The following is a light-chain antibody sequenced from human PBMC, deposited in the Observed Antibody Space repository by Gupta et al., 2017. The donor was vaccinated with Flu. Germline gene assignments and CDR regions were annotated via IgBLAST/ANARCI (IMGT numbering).Light chain of an antibody. CDR3: QQSYSTYA. V-gene: IGKV1-39*01. Sequence: DIQMTRSPSSLSASVGDRVTITCRASQSISSYLNWYQQKPGKAPKLLIYAPSSFQSGVPSRFSGSGSATDFTLTSSWLQHEDFAGYYRQQSYSTYAFGQGTKLDIK. J-gene: IGKJ2*01. CDR1: QSISSY. CDR2: APS.